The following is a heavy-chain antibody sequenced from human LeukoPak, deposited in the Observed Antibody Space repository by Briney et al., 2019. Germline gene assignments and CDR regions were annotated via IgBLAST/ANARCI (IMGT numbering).Heavy chain of an antibody. Sequence: SETLSLTCAVYGGSFSGYYWSWIRHPPGKGLEWIGEINHSGSTNYNPSLKSRVTISVDTSKNQFSLKLSSGTAADTAVYYCARKRRFDYWGQGTLVTVSS. CDR3: ARKRRFDY. J-gene: IGHJ4*02. V-gene: IGHV4-34*01. CDR1: GGSFSGYY. CDR2: INHSGST.